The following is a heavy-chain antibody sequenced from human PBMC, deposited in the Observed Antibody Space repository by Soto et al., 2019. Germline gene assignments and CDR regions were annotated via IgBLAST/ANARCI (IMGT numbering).Heavy chain of an antibody. V-gene: IGHV4-38-2*02. J-gene: IGHJ6*02. D-gene: IGHD3-16*01. CDR3: ARDWGLRRAPKHRGGMDV. Sequence: KASETLSLTCAVSGGSIASIYHWAWIRQPPGRGLEWVASIYHTGTTYYHPSLKSRVTISVDTSKNQFSLKLSSVTAADTAVYYCARDWGLRRAPKHRGGMDVWGQGTTVTVS. CDR1: GGSIASIYH. CDR2: IYHTGTT.